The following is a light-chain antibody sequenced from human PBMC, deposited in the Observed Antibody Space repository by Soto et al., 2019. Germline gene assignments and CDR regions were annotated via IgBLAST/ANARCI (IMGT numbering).Light chain of an antibody. J-gene: IGKJ1*01. CDR3: QQYNNWPWT. V-gene: IGKV3-15*01. CDR2: GAS. CDR1: QSISRS. Sequence: EIVLTQSPAILSVSPGERATLSCRASQSISRSLAWYQQKPGQAPRLLIYGASTRATGTPARFSGSGSGTEFTLTISSLQSEDFAVYYCQQYNNWPWTFGQGTKVDIK.